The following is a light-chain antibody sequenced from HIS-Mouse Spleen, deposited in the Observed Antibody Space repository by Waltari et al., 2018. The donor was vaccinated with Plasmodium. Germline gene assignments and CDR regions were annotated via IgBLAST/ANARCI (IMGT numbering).Light chain of an antibody. CDR3: QQYNDFRT. J-gene: IGKJ4*01. CDR1: QSISRS. CDR2: AAS. Sequence: DIQMTQSPSSLSASVGDSVTITCRASQSISRSLAWYQQQPGKAPKLLIYAASTLESGVPSRFSGSGSGTEFTLTISGLQADDFATYYWQQYNDFRTFGQGTKVEIK. V-gene: IGKV1-5*01.